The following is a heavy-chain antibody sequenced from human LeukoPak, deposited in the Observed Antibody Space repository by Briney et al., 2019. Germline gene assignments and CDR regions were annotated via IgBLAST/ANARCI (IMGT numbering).Heavy chain of an antibody. J-gene: IGHJ6*03. CDR1: GYTFTSYY. V-gene: IGHV1-46*01. D-gene: IGHD2-2*01. CDR3: AREDLQVVPAAIGHYYYYMDV. CDR2: INPSGGST. Sequence: ASVKVSCKASGYTFTSYYMHWVRQAPGQGLEWMGIINPSGGSTSYAQKFQGRVTMTRDMSTSTVYMVLSSLRSEDTAVYYCAREDLQVVPAAIGHYYYYMDVWGKGTTVTVSS.